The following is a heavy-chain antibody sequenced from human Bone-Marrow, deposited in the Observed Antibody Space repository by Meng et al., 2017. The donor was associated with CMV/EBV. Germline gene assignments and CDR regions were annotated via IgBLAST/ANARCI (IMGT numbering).Heavy chain of an antibody. CDR2: IYHSGSA. CDR3: ARDLGTVAPGY. V-gene: IGHV4-59*12. CDR1: GGSISSYY. Sequence: QVQLQESGPGLVKPSETLSLTCTVSGGSISSYYWSWIRQPPGKGLEWIGEIYHSGSANYNPSLNSRVTISVDKSKNQLSLKVTSVTAADTAVYYCARDLGTVAPGYWGQGTLVTVSS. D-gene: IGHD4-23*01. J-gene: IGHJ4*02.